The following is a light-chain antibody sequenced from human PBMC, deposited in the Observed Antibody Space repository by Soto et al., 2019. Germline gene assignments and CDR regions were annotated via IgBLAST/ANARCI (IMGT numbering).Light chain of an antibody. J-gene: IGLJ2*01. V-gene: IGLV2-11*01. Sequence: QSALTQPRSVSGSPGQSVTISCTGTSSDVGGYNYVSWYQQHPGKAPKLMIYDVSKRPSGVPDRFSGSKSGNTASLTISGLQAEDEADYYCQSYDRSLSSPIFGGGTKLTVL. CDR3: QSYDRSLSSPI. CDR2: DVS. CDR1: SSDVGGYNY.